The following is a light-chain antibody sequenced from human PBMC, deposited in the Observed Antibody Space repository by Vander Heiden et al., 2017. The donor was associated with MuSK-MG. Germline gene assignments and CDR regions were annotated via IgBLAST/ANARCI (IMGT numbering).Light chain of an antibody. CDR2: DVT. J-gene: IGLJ3*02. Sequence: QSALTQPASVSGSPGQSITISCTGTSSDVGAYNYVSWYQQHPGIAPKLVIYDVTNRPSGVSPRFSGSKSGNTASLTISGLQAEDEADYYCTSYTSSSTWVFGGGTKLTVL. V-gene: IGLV2-14*01. CDR3: TSYTSSSTWV. CDR1: SSDVGAYNY.